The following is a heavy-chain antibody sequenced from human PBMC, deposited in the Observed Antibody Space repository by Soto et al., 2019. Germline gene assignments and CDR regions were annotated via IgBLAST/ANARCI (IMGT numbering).Heavy chain of an antibody. J-gene: IGHJ4*01. CDR2: IYQSEYT. Sequence: PSETLSLTCAVSGYSTSSGYYWGWIRQSPGKGLEWIGSIYQSEYTYYNPSLKSRVTISIDTSKNQFSLKLNSVTAADTAVYYCARGFRGLPQSFPKAYYFDYWGHGTLVTVSS. V-gene: IGHV4-38-2*01. D-gene: IGHD2-21*01. CDR3: ARGFRGLPQSFPKAYYFDY. CDR1: GYSTSSGYY.